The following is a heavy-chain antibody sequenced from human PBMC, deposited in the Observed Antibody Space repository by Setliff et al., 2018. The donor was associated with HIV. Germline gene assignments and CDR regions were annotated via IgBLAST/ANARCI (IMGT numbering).Heavy chain of an antibody. Sequence: ASVKVSCKASGYTFTSYDVNWVRQATGQGLEWMGWTNPSSGNTGYAQKFQGRVTMTTDASTSTAYMELRSLRLDDTAVYYCARDLLAVANTYYYYYMDVWGKGTTVTVSS. CDR1: GYTFTSYD. D-gene: IGHD6-19*01. J-gene: IGHJ6*03. CDR2: TNPSSGNT. V-gene: IGHV1-8*02. CDR3: ARDLLAVANTYYYYYMDV.